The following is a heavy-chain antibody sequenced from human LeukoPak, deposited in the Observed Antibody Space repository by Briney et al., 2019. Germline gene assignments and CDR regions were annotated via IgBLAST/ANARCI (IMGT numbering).Heavy chain of an antibody. D-gene: IGHD2-2*01. CDR3: ARGWASSWYYFDF. V-gene: IGHV4-59*02. CDR1: GGSVRNYY. Sequence: SETLSLTCAVSGGSVRNYYWSWIRQPPGKGLEWIGYTYDSGSSSYSPSLRSRVSISIDTSKNQFSLNLSSVTAADTAVYYCARGWASSWYYFDFWGQGTLVTVSS. J-gene: IGHJ4*02. CDR2: TYDSGSS.